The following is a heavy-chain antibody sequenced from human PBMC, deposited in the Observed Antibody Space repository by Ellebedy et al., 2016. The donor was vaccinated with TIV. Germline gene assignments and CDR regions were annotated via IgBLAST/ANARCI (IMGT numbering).Heavy chain of an antibody. J-gene: IGHJ4*02. D-gene: IGHD6-13*01. CDR3: ARGWIAAASTS. CDR2: INHSGST. Sequence: SETLSLXXAVYGGSFSGYYWSWIRQPPGKGLEWIGEINHSGSTNYNPSLKSRVTISVDTSKNQFSLKLSSVTAADTAVYYCARGWIAAASTSWGQGTLVTVSS. V-gene: IGHV4-34*01. CDR1: GGSFSGYY.